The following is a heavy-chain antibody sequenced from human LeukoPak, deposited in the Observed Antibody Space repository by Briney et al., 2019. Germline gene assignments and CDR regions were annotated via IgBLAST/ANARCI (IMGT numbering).Heavy chain of an antibody. Sequence: PSETLSLTCAVSGGSISSSNWWSWVRQPPGKGLEWIGEIYHSGSTNYNPSLKSRVTISVDKSKNQFSLKLSSVTAADTAVYYCARDRSSGYYSIRYYFDYWGQGTLVTVSS. D-gene: IGHD3-22*01. CDR2: IYHSGST. CDR1: GGSISSSNW. CDR3: ARDRSSGYYSIRYYFDY. V-gene: IGHV4-4*02. J-gene: IGHJ4*02.